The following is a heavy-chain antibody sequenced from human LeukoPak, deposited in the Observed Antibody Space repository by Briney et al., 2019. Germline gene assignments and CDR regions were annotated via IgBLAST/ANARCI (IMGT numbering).Heavy chain of an antibody. D-gene: IGHD3-3*01. J-gene: IGHJ5*02. CDR3: ARLGPYYYFAP. CDR1: GGSISSYY. CDR2: IYYSGST. Sequence: SETLSLTCTVSGGSISSYYWSWIRQPPGKGLEWIGYIYYSGSTNYNPSLKSRVTISVDTSKNQFSLKLSSVTAADTAVYYCARLGPYYYFAPWGQGTLVTVSS. V-gene: IGHV4-59*08.